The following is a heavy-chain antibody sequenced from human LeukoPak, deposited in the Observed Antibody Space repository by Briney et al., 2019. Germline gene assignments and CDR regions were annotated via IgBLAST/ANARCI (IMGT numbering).Heavy chain of an antibody. J-gene: IGHJ4*02. D-gene: IGHD6-13*01. V-gene: IGHV3-7*01. CDR3: ASLFRQQLVEQIDY. Sequence: GGSLRLSCAASGFTFSSYWMSWVRQAPGKGLEWVANIKQDGSEKYYVDSVKGRFTISRDNAKNSLYLQMNSLRAEDTAVYYCASLFRQQLVEQIDYWGQGTLVTVSS. CDR2: IKQDGSEK. CDR1: GFTFSSYW.